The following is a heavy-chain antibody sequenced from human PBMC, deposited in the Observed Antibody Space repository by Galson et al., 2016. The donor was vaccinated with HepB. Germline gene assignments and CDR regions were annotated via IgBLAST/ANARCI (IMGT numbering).Heavy chain of an antibody. CDR3: TRRADYFATFDV. Sequence: SETLSLTCEVSGGSLTSDKWWSWVRQSPGRGLEWIGDVFFGGATLFNPSLADRVGMSPDKSKNQFSLKMTSLTAADTALYYCTRRADYFATFDVWGPGVAVIVSS. CDR2: VFFGGAT. D-gene: IGHD2/OR15-2a*01. V-gene: IGHV4-4*02. J-gene: IGHJ5*02. CDR1: GGSLTSDKW.